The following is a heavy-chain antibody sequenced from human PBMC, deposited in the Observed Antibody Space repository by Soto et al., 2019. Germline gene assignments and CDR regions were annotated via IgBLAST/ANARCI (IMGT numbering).Heavy chain of an antibody. CDR3: ARGDSTGSPTGWFDP. CDR2: ISNYNGDT. J-gene: IGHJ5*02. V-gene: IGHV1-18*04. D-gene: IGHD6-19*01. Sequence: QVQLVQSGAEVRKPRASVQVSCKASGYTFTRYSINWVRQAPGQGLEWVGSISNYNGDTKYAEKFQGRGTLTTDTFTTTSYMDLRSLTSDDTAMYFCARGDSTGSPTGWFDPWGQGTLVTVLS. CDR1: GYTFTRYS.